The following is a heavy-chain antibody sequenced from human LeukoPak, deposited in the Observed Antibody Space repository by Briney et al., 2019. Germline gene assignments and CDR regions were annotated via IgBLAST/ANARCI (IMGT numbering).Heavy chain of an antibody. CDR1: GGSISSYY. CDR2: IYYSGST. CDR3: ARLHYDSSGYADY. J-gene: IGHJ4*02. Sequence: PSETLSLTCTVSGGSISSYYWSWIRQPPGKGLEWIGYIYYSGSTNYNPSLKSRVTISVDTSKNQFSLKLSSVTAADTAVYYCARLHYDSSGYADYWGQGTLVTVSS. V-gene: IGHV4-59*01. D-gene: IGHD3-22*01.